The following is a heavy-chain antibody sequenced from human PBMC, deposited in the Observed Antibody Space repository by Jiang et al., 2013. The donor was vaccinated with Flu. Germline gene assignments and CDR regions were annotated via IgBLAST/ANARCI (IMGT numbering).Heavy chain of an antibody. D-gene: IGHD6-13*01. CDR2: IIPILGIA. V-gene: IGHV1-69*04. J-gene: IGHJ3*02. Sequence: SSVKVSCKASGGTFSSYAISWVRQAPGQGLEWMGRIIPILGIANYAQKFQGRVTITADKSTSTAYMELSSLRSEDTAVYYCARLCSSCHPYDAFDIWGQGTMVTVSS. CDR3: ARLCSSCHPYDAFDI. CDR1: GGTFSSYA.